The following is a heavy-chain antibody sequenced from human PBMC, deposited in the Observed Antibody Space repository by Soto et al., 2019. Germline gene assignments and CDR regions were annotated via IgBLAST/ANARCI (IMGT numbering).Heavy chain of an antibody. CDR3: TRDVSIWIFDS. Sequence: EVQLVESGGGLVKPGGSLRLSCAASGFSFSTYSINCVRQAPGKRLEWVSSIIGSSTYIFYADSVKGRFTISRDNAKNSLYLQMNTLRAEDTAVCYSTRDVSIWIFDSWGQGTLVTVSS. CDR1: GFSFSTYS. V-gene: IGHV3-21*03. D-gene: IGHD1-1*01. J-gene: IGHJ4*02. CDR2: IIGSSTYI.